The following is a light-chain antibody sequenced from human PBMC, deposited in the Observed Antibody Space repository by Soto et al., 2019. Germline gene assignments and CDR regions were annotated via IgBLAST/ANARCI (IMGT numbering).Light chain of an antibody. CDR2: GAS. CDR3: QQYSGSPPLT. J-gene: IGKJ4*01. Sequence: ENVLTQSPGTLSLSPGERAILSCRASQSISSTYLAWYQQKPGQPPRLLMYGASNRATGIPDRFSGSGSGTDFTLTISRLEPEDFAVYYCQQYSGSPPLTFGGGTKVEIK. CDR1: QSISSTY. V-gene: IGKV3-20*01.